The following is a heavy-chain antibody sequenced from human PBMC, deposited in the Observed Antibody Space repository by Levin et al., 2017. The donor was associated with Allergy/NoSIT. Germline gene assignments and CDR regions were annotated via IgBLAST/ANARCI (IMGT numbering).Heavy chain of an antibody. J-gene: IGHJ4*02. D-gene: IGHD1-26*01. Sequence: ASVKVSCKASGYTFTSYYMHWVRQAPGQGLEWMGIINPSGGSTSYAQKFQGRVTMTRDTSTSTVYMELSSLRSEDTAVYYCARDGVGAPKGDQFDYWGQGTLVTVSS. CDR3: ARDGVGAPKGDQFDY. CDR2: INPSGGST. CDR1: GYTFTSYY. V-gene: IGHV1-46*01.